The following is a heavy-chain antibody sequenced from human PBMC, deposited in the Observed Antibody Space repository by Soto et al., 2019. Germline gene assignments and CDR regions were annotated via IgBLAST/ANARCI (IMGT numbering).Heavy chain of an antibody. V-gene: IGHV3-23*01. CDR2: ISGSGGST. CDR3: AKGRGTMIVVVITTD. J-gene: IGHJ4*02. D-gene: IGHD3-22*01. CDR1: GFTFSSHA. Sequence: EVQLLESGGGLVQPGGSLRLSCAASGFTFSSHAMSWVRQAPGKGLEWVSAISGSGGSTYYVDSVKCRFTISRDNSKNPLYLQMNSLRAEDTAVYYCAKGRGTMIVVVITTDWGQGTLVTVSS.